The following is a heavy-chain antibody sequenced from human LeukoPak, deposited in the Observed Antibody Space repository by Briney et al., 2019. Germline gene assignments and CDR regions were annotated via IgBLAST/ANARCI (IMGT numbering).Heavy chain of an antibody. J-gene: IGHJ4*02. CDR2: MNPNSGNT. D-gene: IGHD3-10*01. CDR1: GYTFSDYY. Sequence: GASVKVSCKASGYTFSDYYIHWVRQAPGQGLEWMGWMNPNSGNTGYAQKFQGRVTMTRNTSISTAYMELSSLRSEDTAVYYCATITMVRGVIHDYWGQGTLVTVSS. V-gene: IGHV1-8*02. CDR3: ATITMVRGVIHDY.